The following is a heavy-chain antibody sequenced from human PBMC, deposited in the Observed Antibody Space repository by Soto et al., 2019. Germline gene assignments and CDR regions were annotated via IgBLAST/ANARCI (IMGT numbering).Heavy chain of an antibody. CDR1: GYTLTSYD. Sequence: GVSVKVSCKASGYTLTSYDINWVRQATGQGLEWMGWMNPNSGNTGYAQKFQGRVTMTRNTSISTAYMELSSLRSEDTAVYYCARVGRYYDFWSGYYGYYYYGMDVWGQGTTVTVSS. V-gene: IGHV1-8*01. CDR3: ARVGRYYDFWSGYYGYYYYGMDV. J-gene: IGHJ6*02. CDR2: MNPNSGNT. D-gene: IGHD3-3*01.